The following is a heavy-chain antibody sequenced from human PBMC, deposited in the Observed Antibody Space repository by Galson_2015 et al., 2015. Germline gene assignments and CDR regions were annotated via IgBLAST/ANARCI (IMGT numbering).Heavy chain of an antibody. CDR1: GYTFTSYG. V-gene: IGHV1-18*01. CDR3: ARDTYYYDSSGYYYSPIDAFDI. CDR2: ISAYNGNT. J-gene: IGHJ3*02. Sequence: SVKVSCKASGYTFTSYGISWVRQAPGQGLEWMGWISAYNGNTNYAQKLQGRVTMTTDTSTSTAYMELRSLRSDDTAVYYCARDTYYYDSSGYYYSPIDAFDIWGQGTMVTVSS. D-gene: IGHD3-22*01.